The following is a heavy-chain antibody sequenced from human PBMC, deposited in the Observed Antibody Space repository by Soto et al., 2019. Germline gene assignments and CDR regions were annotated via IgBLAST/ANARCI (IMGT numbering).Heavy chain of an antibody. CDR3: ANTVVPAAIEDYYYYYYMDV. D-gene: IGHD2-2*01. J-gene: IGHJ6*03. Sequence: EASVKVSCKASGGTFSSYTISWVRQAPGQGLEWMGRIIPILGIANYAQRFQGRVTITADKSTSTAYMELSSLRSEDTAVYYCANTVVPAAIEDYYYYYYMDVWGKGTTVTVSS. CDR1: GGTFSSYT. CDR2: IIPILGIA. V-gene: IGHV1-69*02.